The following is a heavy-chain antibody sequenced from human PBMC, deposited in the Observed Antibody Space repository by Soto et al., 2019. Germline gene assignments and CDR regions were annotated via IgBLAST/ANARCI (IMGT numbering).Heavy chain of an antibody. CDR2: IIPMYGTV. V-gene: IGHV1-69*06. J-gene: IGHJ5*02. Sequence: ASVKVSCKASGGAFSSYVISWVRQAPGQGPEWMGGIIPMYGTVNYAQKFQDRVTIIADTSTSTAYMELSSLRSEDTAVYYCARDLGGCSGGSCRYNWFDPWGQGTLVPVSS. D-gene: IGHD2-15*01. CDR1: GGAFSSYV. CDR3: ARDLGGCSGGSCRYNWFDP.